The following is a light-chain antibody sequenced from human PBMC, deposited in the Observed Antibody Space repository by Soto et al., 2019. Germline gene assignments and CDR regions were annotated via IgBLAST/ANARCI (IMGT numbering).Light chain of an antibody. J-gene: IGLJ1*01. CDR2: EDR. CDR1: SSDVGDYNY. V-gene: IGLV2-14*01. CDR3: TSYTSNSTPV. Sequence: QSALTQPRSVSGSPGQSVTISCTGTSSDVGDYNYVSWYQQHPGKAPKLMIYEDRNRPSGVSNRFSGSKSGNTASLTISGLQAEDEADYYCTSYTSNSTPVFGTGTKVTV.